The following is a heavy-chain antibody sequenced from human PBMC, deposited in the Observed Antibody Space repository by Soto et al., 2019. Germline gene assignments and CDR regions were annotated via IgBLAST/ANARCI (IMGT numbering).Heavy chain of an antibody. CDR3: ARDVRSAMVRAGMDV. Sequence: QVQLQESGPGLVKPSQTLSLTCTVSGGSISSGGYYWSWIRQHPGKGLEWIGYIYYSGSTYYNPSLKIRVTIAVDTSKNQFSLKLSSVAAADTAVYYCARDVRSAMVRAGMDVWGQGTTVTVSS. J-gene: IGHJ6*02. V-gene: IGHV4-31*03. D-gene: IGHD3-10*01. CDR1: GGSISSGGYY. CDR2: IYYSGST.